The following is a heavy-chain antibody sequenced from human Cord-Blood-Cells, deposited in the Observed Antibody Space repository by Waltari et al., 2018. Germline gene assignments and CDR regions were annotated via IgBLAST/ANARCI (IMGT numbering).Heavy chain of an antibody. CDR1: GGTFSSYA. CDR2: IIPIFGTA. CDR3: ARGWRITMVRGVYYYGMDV. V-gene: IGHV1-69*01. Sequence: QVQLVQSGAEVKKPGSSVKVSCKASGGTFSSYANSWLPQPPGQGLEWTGGIIPIFGTANYAQKFQGRVTITADESTSTAYMELSSLRSEDTAVYYCARGWRITMVRGVYYYGMDVWGQGTTVTVSS. J-gene: IGHJ6*02. D-gene: IGHD3-10*01.